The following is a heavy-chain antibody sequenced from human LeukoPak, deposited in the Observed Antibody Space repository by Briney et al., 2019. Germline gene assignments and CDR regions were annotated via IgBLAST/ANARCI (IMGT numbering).Heavy chain of an antibody. CDR1: GGSVSSGSYY. Sequence: SETLSLTCTVSGGSVSSGSYYWSWIRQPPGKGLEWIGYIYYSGSTNYNPSLKSRVTISVDTSKNQFSLKLSSVTAADTAAYYCARGQQWLGAEYFQHWGQGTLVTVSS. CDR3: ARGQQWLGAEYFQH. D-gene: IGHD6-19*01. J-gene: IGHJ1*01. V-gene: IGHV4-61*01. CDR2: IYYSGST.